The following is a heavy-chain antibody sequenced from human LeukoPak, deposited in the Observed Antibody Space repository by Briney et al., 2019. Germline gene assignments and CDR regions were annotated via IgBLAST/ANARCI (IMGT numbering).Heavy chain of an antibody. J-gene: IGHJ4*02. CDR2: INHSGST. V-gene: IGHV4-34*01. Sequence: KPSETLSLSCAVYGGSLSGHYWSWIRQPSGKGLEWIGEINHSGSTNYNPSLKSRVTISVDTSNNQFSLKVNPVTAADTATYYCASHRGDTYGPYDYWGQGTLVTVSS. CDR1: GGSLSGHY. D-gene: IGHD5-18*01. CDR3: ASHRGDTYGPYDY.